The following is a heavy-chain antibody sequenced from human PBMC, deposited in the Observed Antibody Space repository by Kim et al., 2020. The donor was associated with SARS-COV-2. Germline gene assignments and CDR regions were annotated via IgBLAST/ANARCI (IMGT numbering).Heavy chain of an antibody. V-gene: IGHV3-23*01. CDR1: GFTFSSYA. J-gene: IGHJ4*02. D-gene: IGHD3-3*01. CDR3: AKGRSIFGVVIIDDY. Sequence: GGSLRLSCAASGFTFSSYAMSWVRQAPGKGLEWVSAISGSGGSTYYADSVKGRFTISRDNSKNTLYLQMNSLRAEDTAVYYCAKGRSIFGVVIIDDYWGQGTLVTVSS. CDR2: ISGSGGST.